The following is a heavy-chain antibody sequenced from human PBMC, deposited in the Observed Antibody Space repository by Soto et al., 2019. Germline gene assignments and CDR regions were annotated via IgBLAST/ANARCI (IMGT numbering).Heavy chain of an antibody. Sequence: QVQLVQSGAEVKKPGSSVKVSCKASGGTFSSYTISWVRQAPGQGLEWMGRIIPILGIANYAQKFQGRVTITADKSTSTAYMGLSSLSSEDTALYYCATDPHCSSTICAEPGGDYYYSYVGGKGTTVAVSS. J-gene: IGHJ6*03. V-gene: IGHV1-69*08. CDR2: IIPILGIA. CDR3: ATDPHCSSTICAEPGGDYYYSYV. D-gene: IGHD2-2*01. CDR1: GGTFSSYT.